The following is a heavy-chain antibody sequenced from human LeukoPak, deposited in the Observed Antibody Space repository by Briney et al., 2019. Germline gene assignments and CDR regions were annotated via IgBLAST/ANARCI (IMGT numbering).Heavy chain of an antibody. Sequence: PGGSLRLSCAVSGVSGFTLSNAWVTWVRQAPGKGLEWVGRIKSKTDCGTTDYAASVKVRFTISRDDSKNTVYLQVNSLQSDDTAVYYCTTGDSWGQGTLVTVSS. CDR3: TTGDS. CDR1: GVSGFTLSNAW. V-gene: IGHV3-15*01. CDR2: IKSKTDCGTT. J-gene: IGHJ4*02.